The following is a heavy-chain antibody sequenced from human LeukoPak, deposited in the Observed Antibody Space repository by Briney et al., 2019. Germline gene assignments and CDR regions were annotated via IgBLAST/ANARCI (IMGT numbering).Heavy chain of an antibody. CDR2: ISYDGSNK. J-gene: IGHJ4*02. D-gene: IGHD3-10*01. CDR3: ARGDYYGSGSYYNVVV. Sequence: GGSLRLSCAASGFTFSSYAMHWVRQAPGKGLEWVAVISYDGSNKYYADSVKGRFTISRDSSKNTLYLQMNSLRAEDTAVYYCARGDYYGSGSYYNVVVWGQGTLVTVSS. V-gene: IGHV3-30*04. CDR1: GFTFSSYA.